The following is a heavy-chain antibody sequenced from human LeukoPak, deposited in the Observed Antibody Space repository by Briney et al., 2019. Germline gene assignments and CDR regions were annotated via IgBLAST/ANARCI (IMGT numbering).Heavy chain of an antibody. CDR3: AKVGGSGSLTMYYFDY. CDR2: VSGSGDST. CDR1: GFTFSSYA. V-gene: IGHV3-23*01. D-gene: IGHD3-10*01. J-gene: IGHJ4*02. Sequence: GGSLRLSCAASGFTFSSYAMSWVRQAPGKGLEWVSSVSGSGDSTYYADSVKGRFTISRDNSKNTLYLQMNSLRAEDTAVYYCAKVGGSGSLTMYYFDYWGQGTLVTVSS.